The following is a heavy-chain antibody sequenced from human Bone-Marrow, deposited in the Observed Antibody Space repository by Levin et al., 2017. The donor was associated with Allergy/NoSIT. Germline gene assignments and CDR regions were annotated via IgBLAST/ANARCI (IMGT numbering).Heavy chain of an antibody. CDR3: ARDPGRGYSYGQYYYYYYGMDV. D-gene: IGHD5-18*01. CDR1: GYTFTGYY. V-gene: IGHV1-2*02. J-gene: IGHJ6*02. Sequence: ASVKVSCKASGYTFTGYYMHWVRQAPGQGLEWMGWINPNSGGTNYAQKFQGRVTMTRDTSISTAYMELSRLRSDDMAVYYCARDPGRGYSYGQYYYYYYGMDVWGQGTTVTVSS. CDR2: INPNSGGT.